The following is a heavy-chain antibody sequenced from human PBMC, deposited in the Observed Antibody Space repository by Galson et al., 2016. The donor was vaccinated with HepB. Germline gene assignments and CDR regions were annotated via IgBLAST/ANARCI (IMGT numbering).Heavy chain of an antibody. V-gene: IGHV3-64D*06. CDR3: VKREAGYYYGD. J-gene: IGHJ1*01. CDR1: GFTVSSTY. Sequence: SLRLSCAASGFTVSSTYMNWVRQAPGKGLEYVSSISSDGGGTYYADSVKGRFTISRDNSKNTLFLQMRSLRAEDTAVYYCVKREAGYYYGDWGQGTLVTVS. D-gene: IGHD3-10*01. CDR2: ISSDGGGT.